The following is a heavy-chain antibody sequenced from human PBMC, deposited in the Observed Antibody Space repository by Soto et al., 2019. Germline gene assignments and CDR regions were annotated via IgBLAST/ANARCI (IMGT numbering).Heavy chain of an antibody. Sequence: PGGSLRLSCAASGFTFSSYAMSWVRQAPGKGLEWVSAISGSGGSTYYADSVKGRFTISRDNSKNTLYLQMNSLRAEDTAVYYCATPGYCTNGVCPAGFDYWGQGTLVTVSS. J-gene: IGHJ4*02. D-gene: IGHD2-8*01. V-gene: IGHV3-23*01. CDR3: ATPGYCTNGVCPAGFDY. CDR2: ISGSGGST. CDR1: GFTFSSYA.